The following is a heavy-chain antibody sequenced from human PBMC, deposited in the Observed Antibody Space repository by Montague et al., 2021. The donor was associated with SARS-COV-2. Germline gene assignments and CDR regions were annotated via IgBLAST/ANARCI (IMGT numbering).Heavy chain of an antibody. CDR3: ANLWVIEEVTIFGVVTTHNWFDP. Sequence: SLRLSCAASGFTFSSYAMSWVRQAPGKGLEWVSAISGSGGSTYYADSVKGRFTISRDNSKNALYLQMNSLRAEDTAVYYCANLWVIEEVTIFGVVTTHNWFDPWGQGTLVTVSS. D-gene: IGHD3-3*01. CDR2: ISGSGGST. J-gene: IGHJ5*02. CDR1: GFTFSSYA. V-gene: IGHV3-23*01.